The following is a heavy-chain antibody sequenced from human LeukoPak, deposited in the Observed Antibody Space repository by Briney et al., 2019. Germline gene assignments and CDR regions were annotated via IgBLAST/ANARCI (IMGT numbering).Heavy chain of an antibody. D-gene: IGHD2-15*01. CDR1: GGSISSYY. J-gene: IGHJ6*03. V-gene: IGHV4-59*01. Sequence: PSETLSLTCTVSGGSISSYYWSWIRQPPGKGLEWIGYIYYSGSTNYNPSLKSRVTISVDTSKNQFSLKLSSVTAADTAVYYCARVRSCSGGSCYYGDYYMDVWGKGTTVTVSS. CDR2: IYYSGST. CDR3: ARVRSCSGGSCYYGDYYMDV.